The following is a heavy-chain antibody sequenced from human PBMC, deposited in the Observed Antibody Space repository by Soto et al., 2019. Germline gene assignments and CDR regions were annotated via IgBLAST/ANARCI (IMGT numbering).Heavy chain of an antibody. CDR1: GGSLSRYY. CDR2: IYYSGST. CDR3: ARDFFDSSDYTTNWFDP. Sequence: SETLSLTCPLSGGSLSRYYWSWIRPPPGKGLEWIGYIYYSGSTNYNPSLKSRVTISVDTSKNQFSLKLTSVTAADAALYYCARDFFDSSDYTTNWFDPWGQGTLVTVSS. J-gene: IGHJ5*02. D-gene: IGHD3-22*01. V-gene: IGHV4-59*08.